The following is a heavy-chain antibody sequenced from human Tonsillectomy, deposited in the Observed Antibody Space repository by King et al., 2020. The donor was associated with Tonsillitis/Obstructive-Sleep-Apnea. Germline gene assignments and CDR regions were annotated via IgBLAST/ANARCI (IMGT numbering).Heavy chain of an antibody. D-gene: IGHD5-12*01. CDR1: GFTVSSNY. Sequence: VQLVESGGGLIQPGGSLRLSCAASGFTVSSNYMSWVRQAPGKGLEWVSVIYSGGSTYYADSVKGRFTISRDNSKNTLYLQMNSLRAEDTAAYYCARDAPDYLDAFDIWGQGTMVTVSS. CDR2: IYSGGST. V-gene: IGHV3-53*01. CDR3: ARDAPDYLDAFDI. J-gene: IGHJ3*02.